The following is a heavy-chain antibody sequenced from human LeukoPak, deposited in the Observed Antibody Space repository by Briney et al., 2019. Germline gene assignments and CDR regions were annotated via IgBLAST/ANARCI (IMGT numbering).Heavy chain of an antibody. CDR3: ARAIAAAGTTGYYYYGMDV. J-gene: IGHJ6*02. CDR1: GFTFSSYD. D-gene: IGHD6-13*01. Sequence: GGSLRLSCAASGFTFSSYDMHWVRQATGKGLEWVSAIGTAGDTYYPGSVKGRFTISRENAKNSLYLQMNSLRAGDTAVYYCARAIAAAGTTGYYYYGMDVWGQGTTVTVSS. V-gene: IGHV3-13*01. CDR2: IGTAGDT.